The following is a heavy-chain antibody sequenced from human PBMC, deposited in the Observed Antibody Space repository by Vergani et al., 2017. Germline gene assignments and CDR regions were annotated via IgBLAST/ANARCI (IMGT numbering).Heavy chain of an antibody. V-gene: IGHV3-33*01. CDR3: ARDSSSWSYYYYGMDV. J-gene: IGHJ6*02. Sequence: QVQLVESGGGVVQPGRSLRLSCAASGFTFSSYGMHWVRQAPGKGLEWVAVIWYDGSNKYYADSVKGRFTISRDNSMNTLYLQMNSLRAEDTAVYYCARDSSSWSYYYYGMDVWGQGTTVTVSS. CDR2: IWYDGSNK. D-gene: IGHD6-13*01. CDR1: GFTFSSYG.